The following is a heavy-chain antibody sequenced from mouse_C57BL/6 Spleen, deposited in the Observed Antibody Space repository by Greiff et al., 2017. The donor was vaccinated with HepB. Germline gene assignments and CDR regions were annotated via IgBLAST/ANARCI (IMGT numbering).Heavy chain of an antibody. Sequence: EVQLQESGPGLVKPSQSLSLTCSVTGYSITSGYYWNWIRQFPGNKLEWMGYISYDGSNNYNPSLKNRISITRDTSKNQFFLKLNSVTTEDTATYYCARDQAYAMDYWGQGTSVTVSS. CDR2: ISYDGSN. V-gene: IGHV3-6*01. CDR3: ARDQAYAMDY. CDR1: GYSITSGYY. J-gene: IGHJ4*01.